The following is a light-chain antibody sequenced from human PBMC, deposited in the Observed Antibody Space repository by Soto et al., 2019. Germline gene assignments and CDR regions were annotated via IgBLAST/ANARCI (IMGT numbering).Light chain of an antibody. CDR1: QSVGST. V-gene: IGKV3-15*01. Sequence: DIVMTQSPGSLSASPGESVTLSCRASQSVGSTLAWYQHQPGQAPRVLIYGSSTRATGIPDRFSGSGSGTDFTLTTNSLQSEDFAVYYCQQYSNWPPYTFGQGTKLEMK. CDR3: QQYSNWPPYT. CDR2: GSS. J-gene: IGKJ2*01.